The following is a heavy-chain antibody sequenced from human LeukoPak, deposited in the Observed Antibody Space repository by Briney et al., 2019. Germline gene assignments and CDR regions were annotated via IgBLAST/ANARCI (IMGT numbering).Heavy chain of an antibody. Sequence: GGSLRLSCAASGFTFSSYWMHWVRQAPGKGLVWVSRINSDGSSTSYADSVKGRFTISRDNAKHTLYLQMNSLRAEDTAVYYCQVSDYWYFDLWGRGTLVTVSS. CDR3: QVSDYWYFDL. J-gene: IGHJ2*01. CDR2: INSDGSST. CDR1: GFTFSSYW. V-gene: IGHV3-74*01.